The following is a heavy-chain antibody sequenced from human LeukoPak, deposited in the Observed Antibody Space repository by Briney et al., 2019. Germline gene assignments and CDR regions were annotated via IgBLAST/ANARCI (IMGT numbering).Heavy chain of an antibody. D-gene: IGHD6-19*01. Sequence: SETLSLTCAVYGGSFSGYYWSWIRQPPGKGLEWIGEINHSGSTNYNPSLKSRVTISVDTSKNQFSLKLSSVTAADTAVYYCARGQGIAVAGTRAIGAFDIWGQGTMVTVSS. CDR1: GGSFSGYY. CDR2: INHSGST. J-gene: IGHJ3*02. CDR3: ARGQGIAVAGTRAIGAFDI. V-gene: IGHV4-34*01.